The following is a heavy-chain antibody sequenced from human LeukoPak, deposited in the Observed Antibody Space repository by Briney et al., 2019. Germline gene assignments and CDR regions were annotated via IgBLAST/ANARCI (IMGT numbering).Heavy chain of an antibody. D-gene: IGHD2-8*01. V-gene: IGHV3-21*06. CDR2: VSNSGDYI. CDR3: ARALIGYYFDY. Sequence: GGSLRLSCAASGITFSNYTLIWVRQAPGKELEWVSSVSNSGDYIHYAGSVKGRFTISRDNSKNSLYLQMNSLRAEDTAVYYCARALIGYYFDYWGQGTLVTVSS. CDR1: GITFSNYT. J-gene: IGHJ4*02.